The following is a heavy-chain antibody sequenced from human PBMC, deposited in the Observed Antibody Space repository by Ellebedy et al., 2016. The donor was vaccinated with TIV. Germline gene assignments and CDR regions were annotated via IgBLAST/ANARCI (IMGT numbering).Heavy chain of an antibody. CDR3: ASSVGSGSSRYYYYGMDV. Sequence: GGSLRLXXKGSGYSFTSYWIGWVRQMPGKGLEWMGIIYPGDSDTRYSPSFQGQVTISADKSISTAYLQWSSLKASDTAMYYCASSVGSGSSRYYYYGMDVWGQGTTVTVSS. CDR2: IYPGDSDT. V-gene: IGHV5-51*01. CDR1: GYSFTSYW. J-gene: IGHJ6*02. D-gene: IGHD3-10*01.